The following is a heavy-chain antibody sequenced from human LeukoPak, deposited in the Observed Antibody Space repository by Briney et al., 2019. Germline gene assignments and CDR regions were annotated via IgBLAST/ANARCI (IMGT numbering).Heavy chain of an antibody. V-gene: IGHV3-74*01. J-gene: IGHJ4*02. CDR3: ARGFFRVLRLGGFDY. CDR2: INSDGSST. CDR1: GFTFSSYW. Sequence: PGGSLRLSCAASGFTFSSYWMHWVRQAPGKGLVWVSRINSDGSSTRYADSVKGRFTISRDNAKNSLYLQMNSLRAEDTAVYYCARGFFRVLRLGGFDYWGQGTLVTVSS. D-gene: IGHD3-16*01.